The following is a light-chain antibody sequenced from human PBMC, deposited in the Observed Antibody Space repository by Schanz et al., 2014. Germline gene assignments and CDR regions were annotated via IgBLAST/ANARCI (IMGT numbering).Light chain of an antibody. CDR3: QQYNSYLWT. CDR2: AAS. CDR1: HDIGAY. J-gene: IGKJ1*01. V-gene: IGKV1-9*01. Sequence: IQLTQSPSSLSASIGDRVTITCRASHDIGAYLDWYQQKPGKAPKLLIYAASTLQPGVPSRFSGSGSGTDFTLTISSLQPEDFATYYCQQYNSYLWTFGQGTKVEIK.